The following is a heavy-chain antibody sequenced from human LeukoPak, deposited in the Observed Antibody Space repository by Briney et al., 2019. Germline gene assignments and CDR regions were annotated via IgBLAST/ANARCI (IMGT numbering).Heavy chain of an antibody. J-gene: IGHJ3*02. D-gene: IGHD5-12*01. CDR1: GFTFSDYY. V-gene: IGHV3-11*01. CDR2: ISSSGSTI. Sequence: GGTLRLSCAASGFTFSDYYMSWIRQAPGKGLEWVSYISSSGSTIYYADSVKGRFTISRDNAKNSLYLQMNSLRAEDTAVYYCPTEYSGYVHFDAFDIWGQGTMVTVSS. CDR3: PTEYSGYVHFDAFDI.